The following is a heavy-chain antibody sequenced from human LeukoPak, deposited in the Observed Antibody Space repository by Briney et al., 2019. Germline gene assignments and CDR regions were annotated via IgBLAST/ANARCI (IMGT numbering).Heavy chain of an antibody. CDR3: ASNKSGSYCFDY. D-gene: IGHD1-26*01. CDR2: ISASGAAT. CDR1: GFSFSSSV. Sequence: GGSLSLSCAASGFSFSSSVMAWVRQAPGQGLEWVTAISASGAATYYADSVKGRFFISRDNSKNTVSLQLYSLRADDTAVYYCASNKSGSYCFDYWGQGTLVTVSS. V-gene: IGHV3-23*01. J-gene: IGHJ4*02.